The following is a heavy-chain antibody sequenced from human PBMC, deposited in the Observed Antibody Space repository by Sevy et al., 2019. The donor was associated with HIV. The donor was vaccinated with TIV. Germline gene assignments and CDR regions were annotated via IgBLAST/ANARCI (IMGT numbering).Heavy chain of an antibody. D-gene: IGHD5-18*01. CDR1: TFTFSDYY. Sequence: GGSLRLSCAASTFTFSDYYMTWIRQAPGKGLEWVSHFSSGGSNKYYADSVKGRFTISRDNAKNSLYLQMNSLRVEDTALYYCARVRYNYGSYYFDYWGQGTLVTVSS. J-gene: IGHJ4*02. CDR2: FSSGGSNK. CDR3: ARVRYNYGSYYFDY. V-gene: IGHV3-11*01.